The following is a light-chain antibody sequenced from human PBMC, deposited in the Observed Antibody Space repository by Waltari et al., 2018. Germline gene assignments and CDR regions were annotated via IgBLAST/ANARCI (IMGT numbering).Light chain of an antibody. Sequence: GRRSQDITNALAWYQHKLGRAPKLLIYATSKLEGGVPARFSGRGSGTTYTLTIDSLQSDDSASYFCQQYFSVPLTFGRGSKIEI. CDR1: QDITNA. CDR2: ATS. CDR3: QQYFSVPLT. V-gene: IGKV1-NL1*01. J-gene: IGKJ4*01.